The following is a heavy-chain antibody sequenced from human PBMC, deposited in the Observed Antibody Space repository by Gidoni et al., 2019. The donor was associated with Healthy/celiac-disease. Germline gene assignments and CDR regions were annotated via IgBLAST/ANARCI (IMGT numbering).Heavy chain of an antibody. CDR2: IKQDGSEK. D-gene: IGHD3-22*01. J-gene: IGHJ4*02. CDR3: ARSSGYYFRGGYFDY. Sequence: VANIKQDGSEKYYVDSVKGRFTISRDNAKNSLYLQMNSLRAEDTAVYYCARSSGYYFRGGYFDYWGQGTLVTVSS. V-gene: IGHV3-7*03.